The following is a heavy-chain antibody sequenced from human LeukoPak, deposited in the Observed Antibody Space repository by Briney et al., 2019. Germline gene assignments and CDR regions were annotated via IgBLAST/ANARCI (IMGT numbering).Heavy chain of an antibody. CDR1: GFTFSSYA. CDR3: ASTSGWYEPIDY. CDR2: IWYDGSNK. Sequence: GGSLRLSCSASGFTFSSYAMHWVRQAPGKGLEWVAVIWYDGSNKYYADSVKGRFTISRDNSKDTLYLQMNSLRAEDTAVYYCASTSGWYEPIDYWGQGTLVTVSS. D-gene: IGHD6-19*01. J-gene: IGHJ4*02. V-gene: IGHV3-33*08.